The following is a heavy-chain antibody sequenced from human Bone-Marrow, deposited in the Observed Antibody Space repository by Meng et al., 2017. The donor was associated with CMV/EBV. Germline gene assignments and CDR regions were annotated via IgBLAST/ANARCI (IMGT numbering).Heavy chain of an antibody. J-gene: IGHJ4*02. CDR1: GFTFSSYE. CDR3: ARGFYCSSTNCYRYFDY. V-gene: IGHV3-48*03. CDR2: ISSSGSTI. D-gene: IGHD2-2*01. Sequence: GGTLRLSCAASGFTFSSYEMNWVRQAPGKGLEWVSYISSSGSTIYYADSVKGRFTISRDNAKNSLYLQMNSLRAEDTAVYYCARGFYCSSTNCYRYFDYWGQGTLVSVSS.